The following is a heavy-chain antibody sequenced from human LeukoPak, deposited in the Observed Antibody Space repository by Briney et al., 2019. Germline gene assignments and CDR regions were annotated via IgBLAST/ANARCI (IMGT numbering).Heavy chain of an antibody. D-gene: IGHD4-17*01. CDR3: ARRAYGDYVEANNWFDP. CDR2: INPNSGGT. J-gene: IGHJ5*02. Sequence: ASVKVSCKASGYTFPAYYIHWVRQAPGQGLEWLGWINPNSGGTNSAQKFQGRVTMTRDTSISTAYMELSRLTSDDTAVYYCARRAYGDYVEANNWFDPWGQGTLVTVSS. CDR1: GYTFPAYY. V-gene: IGHV1-2*02.